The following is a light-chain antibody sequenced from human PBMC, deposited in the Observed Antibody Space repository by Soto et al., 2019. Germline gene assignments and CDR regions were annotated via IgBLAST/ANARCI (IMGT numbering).Light chain of an antibody. Sequence: EIQMTQSASSLSASVGDWVTLTCRASHTIATYLNWYQQKPGQVPEVLIYGASRLHVGVPSRFTGSGYGTDFSLTINNLQPEDFEIYYCQQFYYYPHTFGQGTKLEV. V-gene: IGKV1-39*01. CDR2: GAS. CDR3: QQFYYYPHT. CDR1: HTIATY. J-gene: IGKJ2*01.